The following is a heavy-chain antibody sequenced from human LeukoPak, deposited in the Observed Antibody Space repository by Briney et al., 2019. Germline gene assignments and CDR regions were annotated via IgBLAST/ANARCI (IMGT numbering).Heavy chain of an antibody. CDR1: GYIFTSYG. D-gene: IGHD1-26*01. Sequence: ASVKVSCKASGYIFTSYGISWVRQAPGQGLEWMGWISAYNGNTNYAQKLQGRVTMTTDTSTSTAYMELRSLRSDDTAVYYCARGYSGSYFSDYYYYYYMDVWGKGTTVTVSS. CDR3: ARGYSGSYFSDYYYYYYMDV. V-gene: IGHV1-18*01. J-gene: IGHJ6*03. CDR2: ISAYNGNT.